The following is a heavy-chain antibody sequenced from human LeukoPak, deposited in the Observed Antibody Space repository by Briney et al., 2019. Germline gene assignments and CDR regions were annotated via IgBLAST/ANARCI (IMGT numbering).Heavy chain of an antibody. J-gene: IGHJ6*03. CDR2: IYTSGST. CDR1: GGSISSGSYY. Sequence: SQTLSLTCTVSGGSISSGSYYWSWIRQPAGKGLEWIGRIYTSGSTNYNPSLKSRVTISVDTSKNQFSLKLSSVTAADTAVYYCARVVPAAHYYYHMDVWGKGTTVTVSS. D-gene: IGHD2-2*01. CDR3: ARVVPAAHYYYHMDV. V-gene: IGHV4-61*02.